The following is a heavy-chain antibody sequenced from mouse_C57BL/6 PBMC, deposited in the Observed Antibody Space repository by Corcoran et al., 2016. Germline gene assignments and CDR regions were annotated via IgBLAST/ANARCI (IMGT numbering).Heavy chain of an antibody. CDR2: IYPGSGNT. J-gene: IGHJ3*01. CDR1: GYTFTDYY. CDR3: ARGTAQGAWFAY. Sequence: QVQLKQSGAELVRPEASVTLSCKASGYTFTDYYINWVKQRPGQGLEWIARIYPGSGNTYYNEKFKGKATLTAEKSSSTAYMQLSSLTSEDSAVYFCARGTAQGAWFAYWGQGTLVTVSA. D-gene: IGHD3-2*02. V-gene: IGHV1-76*01.